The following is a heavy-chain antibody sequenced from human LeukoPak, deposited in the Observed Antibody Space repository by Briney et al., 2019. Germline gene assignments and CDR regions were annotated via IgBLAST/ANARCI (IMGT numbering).Heavy chain of an antibody. CDR1: GFTFSSYA. J-gene: IGHJ6*02. Sequence: GGSLRLSCAASGFTFSSYAMSWVRQAPGKGLEWVSAISGSGGSTYYADSVKGRFTISRDNSKNTLYLQMNSLRAEDTAVYYCAKLVYDSSGYPGGMDVWGQGTTVTVSS. CDR2: ISGSGGST. D-gene: IGHD3-22*01. CDR3: AKLVYDSSGYPGGMDV. V-gene: IGHV3-23*01.